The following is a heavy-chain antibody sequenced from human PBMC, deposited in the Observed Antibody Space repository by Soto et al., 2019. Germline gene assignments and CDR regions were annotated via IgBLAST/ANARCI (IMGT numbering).Heavy chain of an antibody. Sequence: EVQLLESGGGLVQPGGSLRLSCAASGFTFSSYAMSWVRQAPGKGLEWVSAISGSGGSTYYADSVKGRFTISRANSKNPLYLQMDSLRAEDTAVYYCAKGPHYSGSGSQYGMDVWGQGTTVTVSS. CDR1: GFTFSSYA. J-gene: IGHJ6*02. CDR2: ISGSGGST. V-gene: IGHV3-23*01. CDR3: AKGPHYSGSGSQYGMDV. D-gene: IGHD3-10*01.